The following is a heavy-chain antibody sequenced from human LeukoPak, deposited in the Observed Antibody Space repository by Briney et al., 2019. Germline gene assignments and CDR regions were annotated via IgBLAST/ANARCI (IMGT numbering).Heavy chain of an antibody. CDR2: ISAYNGNT. D-gene: IGHD3-3*01. V-gene: IGHV1-18*01. J-gene: IGHJ3*02. CDR3: ARDRDEGESYDFWSGYDAFDI. Sequence: ASVKVSCKASGYTFTSYGISWVRQAPGQGLEWMGWISAYNGNTNYAQKLQGRVTMTTDTSTSTAYMELRSLRSDDTAVYYCARDRDEGESYDFWSGYDAFDIWGQGTMVTVSS. CDR1: GYTFTSYG.